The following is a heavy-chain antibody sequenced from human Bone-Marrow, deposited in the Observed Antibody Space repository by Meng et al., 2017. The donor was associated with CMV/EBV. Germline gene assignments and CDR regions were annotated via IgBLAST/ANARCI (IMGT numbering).Heavy chain of an antibody. V-gene: IGHV3-30*04. CDR1: GFTFGSHG. D-gene: IGHD4-11*01. CDR3: ARVIEPYSNHGVLDY. J-gene: IGHJ4*02. Sequence: GGSLRLSCVASGFTFGSHGTHWVRQAPGKGLEWVAVISYDGSKKYYADSVKGRFTISRDNSKNMLFLQMNSLRAEDTAVYYCARVIEPYSNHGVLDYWGQGTLVTVSS. CDR2: ISYDGSKK.